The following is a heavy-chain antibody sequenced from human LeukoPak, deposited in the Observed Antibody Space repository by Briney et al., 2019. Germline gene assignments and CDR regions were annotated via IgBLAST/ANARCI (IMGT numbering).Heavy chain of an antibody. V-gene: IGHV3-30*02. CDR1: GFTFSSYG. CDR2: IRYDATNK. D-gene: IGHD5-18*01. J-gene: IGHJ6*03. CDR3: AKDPGYSYGLDYYYYYMDV. Sequence: GGSLRLSCAASGFTFSSYGMHWVRQAPGKGLDWVAFIRYDATNKYYADSVKGRFTISRDNSNNTLSLQMSSLRPEDTAVYYCAKDPGYSYGLDYYYYYMDVWGKGTTVTVSS.